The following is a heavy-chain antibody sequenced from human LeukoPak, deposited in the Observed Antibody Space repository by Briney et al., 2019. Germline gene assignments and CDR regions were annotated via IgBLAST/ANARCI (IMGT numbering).Heavy chain of an antibody. CDR2: ISYDGSNK. Sequence: GGSLRLSCAASGFTFSSYAMHWVRQAPGKGLEWVAVISYDGSNKYYADSVKGRFTISRDNSKNTLYLQMNSLRAEGAAVYYCAKDTRHIAVAADYWGQGTLVTVPS. CDR3: AKDTRHIAVAADY. V-gene: IGHV3-30-3*01. D-gene: IGHD6-19*01. J-gene: IGHJ4*02. CDR1: GFTFSSYA.